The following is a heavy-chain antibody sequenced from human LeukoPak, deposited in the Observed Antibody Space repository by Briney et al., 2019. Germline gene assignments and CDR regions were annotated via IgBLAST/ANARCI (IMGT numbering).Heavy chain of an antibody. CDR2: INPNSGGT. CDR3: ARTLGGDYLFDY. Sequence: ASVTVSCKASGYTFTGYYMHWVRQAPGQGLEGMGWINPNSGGTNYAQKFQGRVTMTRDTSISTAYMELSRLRSDDTAVYYCARTLGGDYLFDYWGQGTLVTVSS. V-gene: IGHV1-2*02. J-gene: IGHJ4*02. CDR1: GYTFTGYY. D-gene: IGHD2-21*02.